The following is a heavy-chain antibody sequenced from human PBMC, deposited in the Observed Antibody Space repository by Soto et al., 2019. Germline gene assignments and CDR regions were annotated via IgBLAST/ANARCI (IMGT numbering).Heavy chain of an antibody. V-gene: IGHV1-58*01. Sequence: QMQVVQSGPEVKNPGTSVTVSCKTSGIIFSNSAVQWVRQARGQRLEWLGYIIIAGGGTKYSQNLQGKITITRDMSTNTAYMQLTSLRSEDTAIYYCAAELYSGGRCCSFAIWGQGTMITVSS. CDR1: GIIFSNSA. D-gene: IGHD2-15*01. J-gene: IGHJ3*02. CDR3: AAELYSGGRCCSFAI. CDR2: IIIAGGGT.